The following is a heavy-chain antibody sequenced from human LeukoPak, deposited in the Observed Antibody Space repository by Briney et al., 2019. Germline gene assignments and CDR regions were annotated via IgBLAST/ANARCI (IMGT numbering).Heavy chain of an antibody. Sequence: ASVKVSCKASGYTFTSYGFSWVRQAPGQGLEWMGWISAYNGNTNYAQKLQGRVTMTTDTSTSTAYMELRSLRSDDTAVYYCARDIVVVPAAILTNAFDIWGQGTMVTVSS. CDR3: ARDIVVVPAAILTNAFDI. D-gene: IGHD2-2*01. CDR1: GYTFTSYG. CDR2: ISAYNGNT. J-gene: IGHJ3*02. V-gene: IGHV1-18*01.